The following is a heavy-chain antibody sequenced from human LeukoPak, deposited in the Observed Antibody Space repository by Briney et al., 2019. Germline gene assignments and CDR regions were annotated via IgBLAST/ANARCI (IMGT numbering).Heavy chain of an antibody. J-gene: IGHJ2*01. D-gene: IGHD4-17*01. CDR3: AKDSLGLHSDYGPENWYFDL. V-gene: IGHV3-7*03. CDR1: GFTFSSYA. Sequence: GGSLRLSCAASGFTFSSYAMTWVRQAPGKGLEWVANIKKDGSDKYYVDSVKGRFTISRDNSKNTLDLQMSSLRAEDTALYYCAKDSLGLHSDYGPENWYFDLWGRGTLVTVSS. CDR2: IKKDGSDK.